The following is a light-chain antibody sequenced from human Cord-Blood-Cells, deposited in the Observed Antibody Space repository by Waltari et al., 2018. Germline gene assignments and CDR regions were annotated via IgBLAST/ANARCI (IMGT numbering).Light chain of an antibody. Sequence: QSALTPPASVSGSPGQSITLSCTGTSSAVGSYNLVSGYQQHPGKAPKLMIYEGSKRPSGVSNRFSGSKSGNTASLTISGLQAEDEADYYCCSYAGSSTWVFGGGTKLTVL. J-gene: IGLJ3*02. CDR1: SSAVGSYNL. CDR3: CSYAGSSTWV. CDR2: EGS. V-gene: IGLV2-23*01.